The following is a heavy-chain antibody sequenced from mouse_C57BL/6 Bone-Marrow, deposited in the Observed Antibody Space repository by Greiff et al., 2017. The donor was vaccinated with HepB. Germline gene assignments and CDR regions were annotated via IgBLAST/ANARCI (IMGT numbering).Heavy chain of an antibody. Sequence: EVKLMESGAELVRPGASVKLSCTASGFNIKDDYMHWVKQRPEQGLEWIGWIDPENGDTEYASKFQGKATITADTSSNPAYLQLSSLTSEDTAVYYCTTGRYYPDYWGQGTTLTVSS. J-gene: IGHJ2*01. CDR2: IDPENGDT. CDR3: TTGRYYPDY. CDR1: GFNIKDDY. V-gene: IGHV14-4*01.